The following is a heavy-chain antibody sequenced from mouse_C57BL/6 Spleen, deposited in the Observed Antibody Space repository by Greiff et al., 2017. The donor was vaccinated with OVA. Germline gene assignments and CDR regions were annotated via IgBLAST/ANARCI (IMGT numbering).Heavy chain of an antibody. CDR1: GFTFSDYG. V-gene: IGHV5-17*01. CDR2: ISSGSSTI. CDR3: AIDYGRAWFAY. J-gene: IGHJ3*01. Sequence: EVKLVESGGGLVKPGGSLKLSCAASGFTFSDYGMHWVRQAPEKGLEWVAYISSGSSTIYYADTVKGRVTISRDNAKNTLFLQMTSLRSEDTAMYYCAIDYGRAWFAYWGQGTLVTVSA. D-gene: IGHD1-1*01.